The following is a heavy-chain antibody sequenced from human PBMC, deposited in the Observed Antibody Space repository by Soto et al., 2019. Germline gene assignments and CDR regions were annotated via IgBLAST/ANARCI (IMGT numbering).Heavy chain of an antibody. CDR3: ARTCSGGTCSFDY. CDR2: IYSGGST. Sequence: EVQLVESGGGLVQPGGSLRPSCAAPGFTVSSNYMSWVRQAPGKGLEWVSVIYSGGSTYYAESLKARFTISRDNSENTLYLQMNSLRAEDTAVYYCARTCSGGTCSFDYWGQGTLVTVSS. V-gene: IGHV3-66*01. D-gene: IGHD2-15*01. J-gene: IGHJ4*02. CDR1: GFTVSSNY.